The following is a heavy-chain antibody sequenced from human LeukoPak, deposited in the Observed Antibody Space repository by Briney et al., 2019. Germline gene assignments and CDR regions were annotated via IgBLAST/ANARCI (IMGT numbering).Heavy chain of an antibody. J-gene: IGHJ4*02. CDR3: ARDYPSRDGYNPPDY. CDR1: GFTFSSYE. Sequence: GGSLRLSCAASGFTFSSYEMNWVRQVPGKGLEWVSYISSSGSTIYYADSVKGRFTISRDNAKNSLYLQMNSLRAEDTAVYYCARDYPSRDGYNPPDYWGQGTLVTVSS. CDR2: ISSSGSTI. D-gene: IGHD5-24*01. V-gene: IGHV3-48*03.